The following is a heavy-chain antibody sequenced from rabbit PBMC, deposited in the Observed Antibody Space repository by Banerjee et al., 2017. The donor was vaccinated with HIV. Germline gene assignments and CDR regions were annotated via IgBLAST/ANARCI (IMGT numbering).Heavy chain of an antibody. CDR1: GFSLSSNE. Sequence: QEQLVESGGGLVQPGGSLKLSCKASGFSLSSNELNWVRQAPGKGLEYIGWISTFGSAYYASWVNGRFSISRENTQNTVSLQMNSLTAADTATYFCARTGSSWSLNLWGQGTLVTVS. J-gene: IGHJ3*01. CDR2: ISTFGSA. D-gene: IGHD8-1*01. CDR3: ARTGSSWSLNL. V-gene: IGHV1S29*01.